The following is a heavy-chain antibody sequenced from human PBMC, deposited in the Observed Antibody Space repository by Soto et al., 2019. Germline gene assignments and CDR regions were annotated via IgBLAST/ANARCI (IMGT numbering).Heavy chain of an antibody. V-gene: IGHV3-23*01. D-gene: IGHD6-13*01. Sequence: GGSLRVSCAASGFTFSSYAMSWVRQAPGKGLEWVSAISGSGGSTYYADSVKGRFTISRDNSKNTLYLQMNSLRAEDTAVYYCAKRPGAAGPNNWFEPWGQGTLVTVSS. CDR1: GFTFSSYA. J-gene: IGHJ5*02. CDR3: AKRPGAAGPNNWFEP. CDR2: ISGSGGST.